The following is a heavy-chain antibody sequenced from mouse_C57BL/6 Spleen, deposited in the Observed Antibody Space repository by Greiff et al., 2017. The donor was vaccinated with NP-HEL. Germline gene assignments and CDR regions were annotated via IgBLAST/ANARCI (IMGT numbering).Heavy chain of an antibody. CDR3: ARSIYDYDDWFAY. CDR1: GYSFTGYF. V-gene: IGHV1-20*01. CDR2: INPYNGDT. J-gene: IGHJ3*01. D-gene: IGHD2-4*01. Sequence: EVQLQQSGPELVKPGDSVKISCKASGYSFTGYFMNWVMQSHGKSLEWIGRINPYNGDTFYNQKFKGKATLTVDKSSSTDHMELRSLTSEDSAVYYCARSIYDYDDWFAYWGQGTLVTVSA.